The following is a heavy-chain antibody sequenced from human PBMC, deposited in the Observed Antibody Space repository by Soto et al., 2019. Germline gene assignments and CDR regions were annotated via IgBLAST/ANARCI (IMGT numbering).Heavy chain of an antibody. J-gene: IGHJ6*02. CDR1: GFTFSSYA. CDR2: ISYDGSNK. Sequence: PGGSLRLSCAASGFTFSSYAMHWVRQAPGKGLDWVAVISYDGSNKYYADSVKGRFTISRDNSKNTLYLQMNSLRAEDTAVYYCARGPWPYRGYGPGGMDVWGQGTTVTVSS. CDR3: ARGPWPYRGYGPGGMDV. D-gene: IGHD5-12*01. V-gene: IGHV3-30-3*01.